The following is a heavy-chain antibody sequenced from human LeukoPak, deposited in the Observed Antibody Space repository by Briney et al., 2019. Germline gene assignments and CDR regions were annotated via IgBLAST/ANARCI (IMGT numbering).Heavy chain of an antibody. Sequence: GASVKVSCTASGGTFSIYAISWVRQAPGQGLEWMGGTIPIFGTANYAQKFQGRVTITADESTSTAYMELSSLRSEDTAVYYCARGQGGYSYGYVGYYYGMDVWGKGTTVTVSS. CDR3: ARGQGGYSYGYVGYYYGMDV. J-gene: IGHJ6*04. CDR2: TIPIFGTA. V-gene: IGHV1-69*13. CDR1: GGTFSIYA. D-gene: IGHD5-18*01.